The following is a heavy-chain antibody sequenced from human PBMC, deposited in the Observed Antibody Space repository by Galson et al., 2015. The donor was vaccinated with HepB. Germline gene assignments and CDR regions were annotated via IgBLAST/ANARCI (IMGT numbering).Heavy chain of an antibody. Sequence: SLRLSCAASGFTFSNAWMNWVRQAPGKGLEWVGRIKSKTDGGTTDYAAPVKGRFTISREDSKNTLYLQMNSLKTEDTAVYYCSMSGGSGSYYYYYGMDVWGQGTTVTVSS. V-gene: IGHV3-15*07. J-gene: IGHJ6*02. D-gene: IGHD3-10*01. CDR2: IKSKTDGGTT. CDR3: SMSGGSGSYYYYYGMDV. CDR1: GFTFSNAW.